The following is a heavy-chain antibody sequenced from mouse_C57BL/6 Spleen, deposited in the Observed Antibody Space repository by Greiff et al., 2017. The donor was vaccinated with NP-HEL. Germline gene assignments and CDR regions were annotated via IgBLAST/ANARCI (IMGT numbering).Heavy chain of an antibody. CDR3: ARAYGNYADYFDY. J-gene: IGHJ2*01. Sequence: VQLQQPGAELVRPGSSVKLSCKASGYTFTSYWMHWVKQRPIQGLEWIGNIDPSDSETHYNQKFKDKATLTVDKSSSTAYMQLSSLTSEDSAVYYCARAYGNYADYFDYWGQGTTLTVSS. D-gene: IGHD2-1*01. CDR2: IDPSDSET. CDR1: GYTFTSYW. V-gene: IGHV1-52*01.